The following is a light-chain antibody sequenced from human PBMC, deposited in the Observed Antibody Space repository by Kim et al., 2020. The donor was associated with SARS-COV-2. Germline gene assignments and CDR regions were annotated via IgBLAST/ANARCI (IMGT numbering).Light chain of an antibody. J-gene: IGLJ2*01. Sequence: ELTQPPSASGTPGQRVTISCSGSSSNIGSNYVYWYQQLPGTAPKLLIYRNNQRPSGVPDRFSGSKSGTSASLAISGLRSEDEADYYCAAWDDSLSGGVVFGGGTKLTVL. V-gene: IGLV1-47*01. CDR2: RNN. CDR3: AAWDDSLSGGVV. CDR1: SSNIGSNY.